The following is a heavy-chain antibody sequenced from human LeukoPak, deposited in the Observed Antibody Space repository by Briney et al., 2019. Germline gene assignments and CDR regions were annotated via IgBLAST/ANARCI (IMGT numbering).Heavy chain of an antibody. CDR2: IYYSGST. V-gene: IGHV4-39*01. Sequence: SETLSLTCTVSDGSISTSDYYWGWIRQPPGKGLEWIGSIYYSGSTYYNPSLRGRVTIFVDSSKNQFSLKLSSVTAADTAVYYCARHYLRPVANSYYFDYWGQGTLVTVSS. D-gene: IGHD2/OR15-2a*01. J-gene: IGHJ4*02. CDR1: DGSISTSDYY. CDR3: ARHYLRPVANSYYFDY.